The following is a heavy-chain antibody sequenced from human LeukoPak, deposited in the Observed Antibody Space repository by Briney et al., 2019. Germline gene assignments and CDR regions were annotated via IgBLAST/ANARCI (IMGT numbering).Heavy chain of an antibody. CDR2: MYTSGST. CDR3: ARQPAQYYGMAV. D-gene: IGHD2-2*01. Sequence: AETLSLTCTVSGGSFSNHYGSWIRQPAGGGLEWIGRMYTSGSTNYNPSVKSRVTMSVATSNNQFSLKLTSVTAAAAAVYYCARQPAQYYGMAVWGQGTTVTVSS. V-gene: IGHV4-4*07. CDR1: GGSFSNHY. J-gene: IGHJ6*02.